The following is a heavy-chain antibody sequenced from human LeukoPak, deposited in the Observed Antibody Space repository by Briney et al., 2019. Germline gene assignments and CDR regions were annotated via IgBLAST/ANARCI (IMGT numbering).Heavy chain of an antibody. J-gene: IGHJ4*02. CDR2: IAYGGSNK. D-gene: IGHD3-22*01. Sequence: PGGSLRLSCAASGFTFNSYAMHWVRQTPGKGLEWVAAIAYGGSNKNHADSVKGRLTISRDNSNNTLYLQMNSLRVEDTAVYYCARVAVRESSGYNSWSPFDYWGQGTLVTVSS. V-gene: IGHV3-30*03. CDR1: GFTFNSYA. CDR3: ARVAVRESSGYNSWSPFDY.